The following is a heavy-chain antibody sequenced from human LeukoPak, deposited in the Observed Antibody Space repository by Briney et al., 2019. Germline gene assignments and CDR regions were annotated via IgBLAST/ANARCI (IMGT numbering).Heavy chain of an antibody. Sequence: GASVKVSCKASGYTFTSYDINWVRQATGQGLEWMGWMNPNSGNTGYAQKFQGRVTMTRNTSISTAYMELSSLRSEDTAVYYCASCLRGGITIFGASYCYYGMDVWGQGTTVTVSS. CDR3: ASCLRGGITIFGASYCYYGMDV. V-gene: IGHV1-8*01. CDR2: MNPNSGNT. CDR1: GYTFTSYD. D-gene: IGHD3-3*01. J-gene: IGHJ6*02.